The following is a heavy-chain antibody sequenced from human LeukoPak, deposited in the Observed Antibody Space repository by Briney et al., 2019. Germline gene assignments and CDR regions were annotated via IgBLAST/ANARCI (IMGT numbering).Heavy chain of an antibody. CDR1: GYTFTSYG. Sequence: ASVKVSCKASGYTFTSYGISWVRQDPGQGLEWMGWISAYNGNTNYAQKLQGRVTMTTDTSTSTAYMELRSLRSDDTAVYYCARDNDSSGYYYRYYYGMDVWGQGTTVTVSS. CDR2: ISAYNGNT. D-gene: IGHD3-22*01. CDR3: ARDNDSSGYYYRYYYGMDV. V-gene: IGHV1-18*01. J-gene: IGHJ6*02.